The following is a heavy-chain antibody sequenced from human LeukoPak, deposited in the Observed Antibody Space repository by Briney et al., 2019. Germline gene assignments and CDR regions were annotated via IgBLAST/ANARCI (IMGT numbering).Heavy chain of an antibody. J-gene: IGHJ4*02. D-gene: IGHD1-26*01. CDR2: ISYDGSNK. CDR3: AKERYSGSYHDY. CDR1: GFTFSSYG. Sequence: GGSLRLSCAASGFTFSSYGMHWVRQAPGKGLEWVAVISYDGSNKYYADSVKGRFTISRDNSKNTLYLQMNSLRAEDTAVYYCAKERYSGSYHDYWGQGTLVTVSS. V-gene: IGHV3-30*18.